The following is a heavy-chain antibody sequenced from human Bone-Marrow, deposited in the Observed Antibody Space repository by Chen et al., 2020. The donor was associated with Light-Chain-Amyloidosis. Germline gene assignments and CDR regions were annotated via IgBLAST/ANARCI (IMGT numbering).Heavy chain of an antibody. CDR1: GYTFPNYW. J-gene: IGHJ4*02. D-gene: IGHD5-12*01. CDR3: ARRRDGYNFDY. CDR2: IYPDDSDA. Sequence: GKKPGESLKISCKGSGYTFPNYWIGWVRQMPGKGLEWVGVIYPDDSDARYSPSFEGQVTISADKSITTAYLQWRRLKASDTAMYYCARRRDGYNFDYWGQGTLVTVSS. V-gene: IGHV5-51*01.